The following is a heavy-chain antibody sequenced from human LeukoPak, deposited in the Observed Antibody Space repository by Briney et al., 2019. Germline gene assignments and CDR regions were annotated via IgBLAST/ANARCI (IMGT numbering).Heavy chain of an antibody. CDR3: VRGQARETTPAGWGSHLDR. J-gene: IGHJ5*02. D-gene: IGHD1-7*01. Sequence: GGSLRLSCAASGFTFGNHVMHWVRQAPGKGLEWVSAIDWRGGTSPYAVSVKGRFTISRDGANSFLYLQMNSLRPEDTAFYLCVRGQARETTPAGWGSHLDRWGLGTLVTVSS. CDR2: IDWRGGTS. CDR1: GFTFGNHV. V-gene: IGHV3-20*04.